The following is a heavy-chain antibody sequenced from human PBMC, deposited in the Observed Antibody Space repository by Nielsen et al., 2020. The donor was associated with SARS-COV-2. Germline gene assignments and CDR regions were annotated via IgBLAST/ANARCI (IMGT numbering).Heavy chain of an antibody. J-gene: IGHJ4*02. V-gene: IGHV3-7*01. CDR3: ARYSGAY. D-gene: IGHD2-21*01. Sequence: GESLKISCEASGFTFRNYWMSWVRQAPGKGLEWLANIQQDGSEKNYVDSVKGRFTISRDNAKNSLYLEMNSLRAEDTAVYYCARYSGAYWGQGTLVTVSS. CDR1: GFTFRNYW. CDR2: IQQDGSEK.